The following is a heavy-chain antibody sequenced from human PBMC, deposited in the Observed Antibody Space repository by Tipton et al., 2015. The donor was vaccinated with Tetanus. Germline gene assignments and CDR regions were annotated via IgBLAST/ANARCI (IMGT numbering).Heavy chain of an antibody. CDR2: IYFSGST. V-gene: IGHV4-34*01. CDR1: GGSFSLYS. Sequence: TLSLTCAVYGGSFSLYSWTWIRQPPGKGLEWIGSIYFSGSTYYNPSLKSRVTIYVDTSKKQFSLRLSSVTAADTAVYYCARQCVVPAAENDYGDNAFDSWGQGTLVTVSS. D-gene: IGHD2-2*01. CDR3: ARQCVVPAAENDYGDNAFDS. J-gene: IGHJ4*02.